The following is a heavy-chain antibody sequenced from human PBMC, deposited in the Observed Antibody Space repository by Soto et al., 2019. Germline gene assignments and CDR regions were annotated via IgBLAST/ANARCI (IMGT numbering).Heavy chain of an antibody. J-gene: IGHJ6*03. D-gene: IGHD2-2*01. Sequence: SETLSLTCAVYGGSFSGYYWSWIRQPPGKGLEWIGEINHSGSTNYNPSLKSRVTISVDTSKNQFSLKLSPVTAADTAVYYCARRGKVVPAAMARHNYYYYYMDVWGKGTTVTVSS. V-gene: IGHV4-34*01. CDR2: INHSGST. CDR3: ARRGKVVPAAMARHNYYYYYMDV. CDR1: GGSFSGYY.